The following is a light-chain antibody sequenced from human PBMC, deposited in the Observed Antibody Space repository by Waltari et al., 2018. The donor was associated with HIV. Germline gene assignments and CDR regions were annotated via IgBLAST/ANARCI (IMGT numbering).Light chain of an antibody. Sequence: QSVLTQPPSASGTPGQSVPIPCSGSRSNIGTNPVNWYQHLPGTAPKLLIYSNNQRPSGVPDRFSGSKSGTSASLAISGLQSDDEADYYCATWDDSLNGVVFGGGTELTVL. CDR2: SNN. J-gene: IGLJ2*01. CDR1: RSNIGTNP. V-gene: IGLV1-44*01. CDR3: ATWDDSLNGVV.